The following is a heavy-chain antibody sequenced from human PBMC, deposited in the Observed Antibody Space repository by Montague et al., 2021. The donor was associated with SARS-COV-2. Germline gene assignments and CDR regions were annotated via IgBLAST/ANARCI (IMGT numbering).Heavy chain of an antibody. Sequence: SETLSLTCAVYGGSFSGHYWSWIRQPPGKGLEWIGEINNSGSTNYNPSLKSRVTISVDTSKNQFSLKLHSVTAADTAVYYCAGGRIEVSMIVVVLTGASYYMDAWGKGTTVTVSS. J-gene: IGHJ6*03. CDR3: AGGRIEVSMIVVVLTGASYYMDA. D-gene: IGHD3-22*01. V-gene: IGHV4-34*01. CDR1: GGSFSGHY. CDR2: INNSGST.